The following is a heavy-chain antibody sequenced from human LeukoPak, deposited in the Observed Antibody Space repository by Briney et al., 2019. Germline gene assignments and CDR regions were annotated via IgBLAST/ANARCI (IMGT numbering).Heavy chain of an antibody. Sequence: ASVKVSCKASGYTFTSYDINWVRQATGQGLEWMGWMNPNSGNTGYAQKFQGRVTMTRNTSISTAYMELSSLRSEDTAVYYCARFPRHYDFWSGIYYYGMDVWGQGTTVTVSS. CDR1: GYTFTSYD. J-gene: IGHJ6*02. CDR2: MNPNSGNT. D-gene: IGHD3-3*01. V-gene: IGHV1-8*01. CDR3: ARFPRHYDFWSGIYYYGMDV.